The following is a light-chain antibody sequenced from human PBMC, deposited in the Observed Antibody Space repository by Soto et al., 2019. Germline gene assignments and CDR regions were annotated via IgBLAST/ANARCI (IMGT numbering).Light chain of an antibody. V-gene: IGKV1-39*01. CDR1: QSINTK. CDR2: AAS. CDR3: QQSYKSPPT. J-gene: IGKJ1*01. Sequence: DIQMTQSPSSLSASVGDRVTITCRASQSINTKLNWYQQKPGKVPNLLIYAASSLQTGLPSRFSGSGSGTDFTLTISSLQPEDFATYYCQQSYKSPPTFGPGTKVDIK.